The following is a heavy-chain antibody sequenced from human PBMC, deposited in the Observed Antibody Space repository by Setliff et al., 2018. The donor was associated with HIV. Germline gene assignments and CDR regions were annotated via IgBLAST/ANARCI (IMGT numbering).Heavy chain of an antibody. J-gene: IGHJ4*02. CDR3: ATGAAGMSYFVS. D-gene: IGHD7-27*01. V-gene: IGHV4-39*01. CDR2: IFYSGSA. CDR1: GGSISSSNYY. Sequence: SETLSLTCTVSGGSISSSNYYWGWIRQPPGKGREWIGSIFYSGSANYNPSLTSPVTISVDTSKNQFSLKLRSVTAADTAVYYCATGAAGMSYFVSWSQGTLVTVSS.